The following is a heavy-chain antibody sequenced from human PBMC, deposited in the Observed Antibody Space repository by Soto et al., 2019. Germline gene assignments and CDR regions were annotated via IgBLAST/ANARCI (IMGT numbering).Heavy chain of an antibody. D-gene: IGHD2-15*01. CDR3: ASAASSRLDS. Sequence: SETLSLTCAVYDGSFSGYYWSWIRQPPGKGLEWIGEINHSGSTNYNPSLKSRVTISVDTSKNKFSLKLSSVTAADMAVYYCASAASSRLDSWGQGTLVTVPS. J-gene: IGHJ4*02. CDR1: DGSFSGYY. CDR2: INHSGST. V-gene: IGHV4-34*01.